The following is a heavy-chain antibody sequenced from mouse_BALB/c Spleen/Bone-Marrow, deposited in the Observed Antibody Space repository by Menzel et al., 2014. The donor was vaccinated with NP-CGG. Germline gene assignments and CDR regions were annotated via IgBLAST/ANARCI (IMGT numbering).Heavy chain of an antibody. V-gene: IGHV14-3*02. CDR3: ARWEYYAMDY. CDR2: IDPANGDT. D-gene: IGHD4-1*01. Sequence: EVQLQQSGAELVKPGASVKLSCTASGFNIKDTYMHWVKQRPEQGLEWIGRIDPANGDTKYDPKFQGKATITADTSSNTAYLQLSSLTSEDTAVYYCARWEYYAMDYWGQGTSVTVSS. J-gene: IGHJ4*01. CDR1: GFNIKDTY.